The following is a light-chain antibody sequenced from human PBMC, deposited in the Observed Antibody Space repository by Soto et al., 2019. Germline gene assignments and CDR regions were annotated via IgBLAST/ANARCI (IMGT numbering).Light chain of an antibody. Sequence: QSVLTQPGSVSGSPGQSITISCTGTSGDIGSYNRVSWYQQHPGKAPKLIIYEVTDRPSGVSNRFSGSKSGNTASLTISGLQAEDEAEYYCSSYANVTTRACVFGTGPKVTVL. CDR1: SGDIGSYNR. CDR3: SSYANVTTRACV. CDR2: EVT. J-gene: IGLJ1*01. V-gene: IGLV2-14*01.